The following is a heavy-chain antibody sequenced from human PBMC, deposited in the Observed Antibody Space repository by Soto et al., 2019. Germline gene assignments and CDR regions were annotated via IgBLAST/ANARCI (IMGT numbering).Heavy chain of an antibody. Sequence: QVQLVESGGGVVQPGRSLRLSCAASGFTFSSYGMHWVRQAPGKGLEWVAVIWYDGSNKYYADSVKGRFTISRDNSKNTLYLQMHSLRAEHTAVYYCARAGGSGWKDYWGQGTLVTVSS. CDR2: IWYDGSNK. J-gene: IGHJ4*02. D-gene: IGHD6-19*01. V-gene: IGHV3-33*01. CDR3: ARAGGSGWKDY. CDR1: GFTFSSYG.